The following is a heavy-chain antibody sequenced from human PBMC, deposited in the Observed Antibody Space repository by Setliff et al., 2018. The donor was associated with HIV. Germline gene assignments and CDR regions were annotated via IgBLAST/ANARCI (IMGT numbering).Heavy chain of an antibody. D-gene: IGHD3-10*01. CDR1: TYTFSSYV. Sequence: ASVKVSCKASTYTFSSYVITWVRQAPGQGLEWMGGIIPFTGTTNYAQKFQGRVTITTDESRSIVYMEVSSLRSEDTAVYYCARAPRLTMIRGVFDYWGQGTLVTVSS. CDR2: IIPFTGTT. J-gene: IGHJ4*02. CDR3: ARAPRLTMIRGVFDY. V-gene: IGHV1-69*05.